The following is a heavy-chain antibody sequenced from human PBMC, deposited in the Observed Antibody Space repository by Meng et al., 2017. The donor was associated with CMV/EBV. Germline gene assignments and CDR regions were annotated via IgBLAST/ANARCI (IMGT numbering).Heavy chain of an antibody. CDR3: ARAQYSSSCDY. CDR2: IYYSGST. Sequence: HLPASVPGTVKPSTTPSPPRIGPRASISGGNSAWSWNRQPPGKGLAWIGYIYYSGSTYYNPSLKSRVTISVDTSKNQFSLKLSSVTAADTAVYYCARAQYSSSCDYWGQGTLVTVSS. D-gene: IGHD6-13*01. V-gene: IGHV4-30-4*08. CDR1: RASISGGNSA. J-gene: IGHJ4*02.